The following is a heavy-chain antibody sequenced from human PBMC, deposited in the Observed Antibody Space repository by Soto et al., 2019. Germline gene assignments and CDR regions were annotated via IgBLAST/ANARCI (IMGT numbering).Heavy chain of an antibody. CDR2: INTDGSST. CDR3: AMRIVETFGLSY. CDR1: GFTFSSFW. V-gene: IGHV3-74*01. Sequence: EVQLVESGGGLVQPGGSLRLSCAVSGFTFSSFWMHWVRQAPGEGLVWVSRINTDGSSTSYADSVKGRFTISRDNAKNTLYLHMNSLRGEDSALYCCAMRIVETFGLSYLGQGTLVTVSS. J-gene: IGHJ4*02. D-gene: IGHD3-22*01.